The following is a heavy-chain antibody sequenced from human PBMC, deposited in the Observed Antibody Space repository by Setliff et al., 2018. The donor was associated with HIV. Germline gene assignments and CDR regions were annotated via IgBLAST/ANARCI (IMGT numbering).Heavy chain of an antibody. CDR2: ITSDSSVK. J-gene: IGHJ6*03. CDR3: AKVGYDSGSDYYYMDV. D-gene: IGHD3-10*01. CDR1: GFSFSTHD. Sequence: LRLSCTASGFSFSTHDMNWVRQAPGKGLEWISYITSDSSVKYYADSVKGRFTISRDNTMNSLYLQMNSLRAEDTVVYYCAKVGYDSGSDYYYMDVWGKGTTVTVSS. V-gene: IGHV3-48*03.